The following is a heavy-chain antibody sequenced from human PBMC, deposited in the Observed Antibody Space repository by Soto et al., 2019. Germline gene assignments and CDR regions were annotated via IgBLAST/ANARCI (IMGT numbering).Heavy chain of an antibody. V-gene: IGHV1-69*02. CDR3: ARGRGCSSTSCYDPYYYYYYYMDV. CDR2: IIPILGIA. Sequence: QVPLVQSGAEVKKPGSSVKVSRKASGGTFSSYTISWVRQAPGQGLEWMGRIIPILGIANYAQKFQGRVTITADKSTSTAYMELSSLRSEDTAVYYCARGRGCSSTSCYDPYYYYYYYMDVWGKGTTVTVSS. J-gene: IGHJ6*03. D-gene: IGHD2-2*01. CDR1: GGTFSSYT.